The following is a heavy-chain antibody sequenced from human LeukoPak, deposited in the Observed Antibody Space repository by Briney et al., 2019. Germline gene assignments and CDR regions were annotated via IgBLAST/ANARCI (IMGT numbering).Heavy chain of an antibody. CDR1: GGSISSYY. CDR3: ARGRELVPLDY. D-gene: IGHD1-26*01. Sequence: SETLSLTCTVSGGSISSYYWSWIRQPPGKGLEWIGYIYHSGSTYYNPSLKSRVTISVDRSKNQFSLKLSSVTAADTAVYYCARGRELVPLDYWGQGTLVTVSS. V-gene: IGHV4-59*04. J-gene: IGHJ4*02. CDR2: IYHSGST.